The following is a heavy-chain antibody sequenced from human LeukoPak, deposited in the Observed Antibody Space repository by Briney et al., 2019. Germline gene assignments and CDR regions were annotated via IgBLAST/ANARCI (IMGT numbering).Heavy chain of an antibody. J-gene: IGHJ4*02. CDR1: GGSISSGSYY. V-gene: IGHV4-61*02. CDR2: IYTSGST. CDR3: GTGGYFDWLVGEFDY. D-gene: IGHD3-9*01. Sequence: SQTLSLTCTVSGGSISSGSYYWSWIRQPAGKGLEWIGRIYTSGSTNYNPSLKSRVTISVDTSKNQFSLKLSSVTAADTAVYYCGTGGYFDWLVGEFDYWGQGTLVTVFS.